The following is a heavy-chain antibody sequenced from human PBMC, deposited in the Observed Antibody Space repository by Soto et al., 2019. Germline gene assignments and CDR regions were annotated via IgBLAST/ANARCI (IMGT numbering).Heavy chain of an antibody. CDR1: GFRFSIYS. Sequence: GGSLRLSCAASGFRFSIYSMNWVHQAPGKGLEWVSYISSSSTSTGDYADSVKGRFTISRDNAKNSLYLQMNSLSADDTAVYFCARDSPYAFDIWGQGTMVTVSS. J-gene: IGHJ3*02. CDR2: ISSSSTSTG. CDR3: ARDSPYAFDI. V-gene: IGHV3-48*01.